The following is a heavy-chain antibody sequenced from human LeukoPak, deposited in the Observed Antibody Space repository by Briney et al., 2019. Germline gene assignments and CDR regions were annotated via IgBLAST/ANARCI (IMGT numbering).Heavy chain of an antibody. Sequence: PSQTLSLTCTVFGVSISSGNYYWSWIRQPAGKGLEWIGRTQTSGSTNYNPSLKSRVTISVDTSKNQFSLNLSSVTAADTAVYYCARGGVVSAANNWFDPWGQGTLVTVSS. J-gene: IGHJ5*02. CDR2: TQTSGST. CDR3: ARGGVVSAANNWFDP. CDR1: GVSISSGNYY. D-gene: IGHD2-2*01. V-gene: IGHV4-61*02.